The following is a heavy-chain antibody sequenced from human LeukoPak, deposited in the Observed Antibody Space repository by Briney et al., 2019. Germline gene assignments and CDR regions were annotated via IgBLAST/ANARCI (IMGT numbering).Heavy chain of an antibody. CDR1: GGSISSSSYS. J-gene: IGHJ4*02. Sequence: SEALSLTCTVSGGSISSSSYSWGWIRQPPGKGLEWIGNIYYSGSTFYNPSLKSRVTISLDTSTHHFFLKLTSVTAADTAVYYCAREWDTSSFDPRASGDYWGQGTPVTVSS. D-gene: IGHD3-9*01. CDR2: IYYSGST. V-gene: IGHV4-39*07. CDR3: AREWDTSSFDPRASGDY.